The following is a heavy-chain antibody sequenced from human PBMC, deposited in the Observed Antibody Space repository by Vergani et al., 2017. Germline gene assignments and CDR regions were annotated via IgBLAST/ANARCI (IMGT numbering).Heavy chain of an antibody. CDR2: IYSGGSST. CDR1: GFTFSSYA. J-gene: IGHJ4*02. CDR3: AKADTAMVFADY. D-gene: IGHD5-18*01. V-gene: IGHV3-23*03. Sequence: VQLLESGGGLVQPGGSLRLSCAASGFTFSSYAMSWVRQAPGKGLEWVSIIYSGGSSTYYADSVKGRFTISRDNSKNTLYLQMSSLRAEDTAVYYCAKADTAMVFADYWGQGTLVTVSS.